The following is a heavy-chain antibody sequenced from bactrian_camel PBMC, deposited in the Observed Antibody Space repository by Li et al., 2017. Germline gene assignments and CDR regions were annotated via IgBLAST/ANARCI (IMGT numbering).Heavy chain of an antibody. CDR2: IDSDGRT. CDR1: GLSVSDFS. Sequence: HVQLVESGGDLVQPGGSLRLSCAPSGLSVSDFSMAWFRQSPGKEREGVAAIDSDGRTTYSPSVKGRFTISKDNAKNTLYLQMDSLKPEDTAMYYCAADLCRYRNLRAASYNYWGQGTQVTVS. J-gene: IGHJ4*01. CDR3: AADLCRYRNLRAASYNY. V-gene: IGHV3S26*01.